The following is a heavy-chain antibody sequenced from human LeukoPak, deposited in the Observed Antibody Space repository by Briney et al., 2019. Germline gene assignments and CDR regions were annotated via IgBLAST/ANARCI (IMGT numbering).Heavy chain of an antibody. CDR3: ARRSGTSKTFDY. Sequence: SETLSLTCTVSGGSISSSSDYWGWIRQPPGKGLEWIGSIYYSGSTYYNPSLKSRVTISVDTSKNQFSLKLSSVTAADTAVYYCARRSGTSKTFDYWGQGTLVTVSS. CDR2: IYYSGST. D-gene: IGHD1-1*01. CDR1: GGSISSSSDY. J-gene: IGHJ4*02. V-gene: IGHV4-39*01.